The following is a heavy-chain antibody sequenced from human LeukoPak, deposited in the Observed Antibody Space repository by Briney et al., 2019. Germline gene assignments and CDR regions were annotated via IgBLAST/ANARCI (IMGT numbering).Heavy chain of an antibody. D-gene: IGHD1-1*01. J-gene: IGHJ4*02. Sequence: VASVKVSCKASGGTFSSYAISWVRQAPGQGLEWMGGIIPIFGTANYAQKFQGRATITADESTSTAYMELSSLRSEDTAVYYCARTTGTTISSGFDYWGQGTLVTVSS. CDR3: ARTTGTTISSGFDY. V-gene: IGHV1-69*01. CDR2: IIPIFGTA. CDR1: GGTFSSYA.